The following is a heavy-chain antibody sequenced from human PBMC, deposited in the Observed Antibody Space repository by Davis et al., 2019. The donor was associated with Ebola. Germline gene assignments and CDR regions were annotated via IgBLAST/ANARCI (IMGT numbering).Heavy chain of an antibody. CDR1: GFTVSSNY. V-gene: IGHV3-7*03. Sequence: GESLNISCAASGFTVSSNYMSWLRQAPGKGLEWVANIKQDGSEKYYVDSVKGRFTISRDNAKNSLYLQMNSLRAEDTAVYYCARDLGGYDYIWGSYRYTWGLDYWGQGTLVTVSS. CDR2: IKQDGSEK. D-gene: IGHD3-16*02. J-gene: IGHJ4*02. CDR3: ARDLGGYDYIWGSYRYTWGLDY.